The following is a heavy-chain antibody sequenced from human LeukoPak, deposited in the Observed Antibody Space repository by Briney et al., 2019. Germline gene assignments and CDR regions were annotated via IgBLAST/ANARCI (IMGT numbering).Heavy chain of an antibody. V-gene: IGHV4-59*08. Sequence: PSETLSLTCTVSGGSMSSYYWSWTRQPPGKGLEWIGYIYYSGSTYYNPSLKSRVTISVDTSKNQFSLKLSSVTAADTAVYYCARGYYEFDYWGQGTLVTVSS. D-gene: IGHD1-26*01. J-gene: IGHJ4*02. CDR1: GGSMSSYY. CDR2: IYYSGST. CDR3: ARGYYEFDY.